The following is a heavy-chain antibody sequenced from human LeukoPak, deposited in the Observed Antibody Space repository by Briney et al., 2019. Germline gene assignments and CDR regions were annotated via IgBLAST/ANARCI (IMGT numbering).Heavy chain of an antibody. J-gene: IGHJ4*02. CDR2: IYSGSRT. Sequence: PGGSLRLSCAASGFAVSSNYMSWVRQPPGKGLEWVSVIYSGSRTFYADSVKGRFTISRDNSKNTLHLQMNSLRAEDTAVYYCARGGAARPDYWGQGTLVTVSS. CDR1: GFAVSSNY. V-gene: IGHV3-53*01. CDR3: ARGGAARPDY. D-gene: IGHD6-6*01.